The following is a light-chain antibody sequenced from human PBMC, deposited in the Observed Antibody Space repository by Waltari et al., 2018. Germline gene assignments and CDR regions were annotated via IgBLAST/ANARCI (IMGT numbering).Light chain of an antibody. V-gene: IGKV3-15*01. CDR2: GAS. CDR3: QQFDTWPWT. J-gene: IGKJ1*01. Sequence: EILMTQSPATLSVSPGERATLSCRASRSVSSNSAWYQQKPGQAPRLLIYGASTRATGIPARFSGSGSGTEFTLTISSLQSEDFAIYYCQQFDTWPWTFGQGTKVEIK. CDR1: RSVSSN.